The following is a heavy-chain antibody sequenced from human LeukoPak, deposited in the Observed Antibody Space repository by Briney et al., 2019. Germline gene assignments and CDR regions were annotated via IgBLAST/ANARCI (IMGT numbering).Heavy chain of an antibody. CDR1: GFTFSSYW. CDR3: ASMELSLPENFDY. J-gene: IGHJ4*02. V-gene: IGHV3-7*01. CDR2: IKQDGSEK. D-gene: IGHD3-16*02. Sequence: GGSLRLSCAASGFTFSSYWMSWVRQAPGKGLEWVANIKQDGSEKYYVDSVKGRFTISRDNAKNSLYLQMNSLRAGDTAVYYCASMELSLPENFDYWGQGTLVTVSS.